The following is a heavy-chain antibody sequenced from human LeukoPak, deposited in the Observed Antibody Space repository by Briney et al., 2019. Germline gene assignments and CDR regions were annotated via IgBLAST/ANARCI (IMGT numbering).Heavy chain of an antibody. CDR1: GFTFSRYW. Sequence: GGSLRLSCAASGFTFSRYWMHWVHQAPGKGLVWVSRINSDGSFTTYADSVEGRFTISRDNAKNTLYLQMNSLRADDTAVYYCARDPNYDSSGYPFDYWGQGTLVTVSS. D-gene: IGHD3-22*01. CDR2: INSDGSFT. CDR3: ARDPNYDSSGYPFDY. J-gene: IGHJ4*02. V-gene: IGHV3-74*01.